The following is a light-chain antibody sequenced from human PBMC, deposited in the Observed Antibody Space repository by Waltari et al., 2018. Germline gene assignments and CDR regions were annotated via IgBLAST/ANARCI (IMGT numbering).Light chain of an antibody. CDR2: DVS. V-gene: IGLV2-14*03. J-gene: IGLJ2*01. CDR1: SSDVGGYNY. CDR3: SSYTSSSISLV. Sequence: QSALTQPASVSGSPGQSITISCTGTSSDVGGYNYVSWYQQHPGKGPKLMIYDVSYRPSGVSNRFSGAKSGNTASFTISGLQAEDEADYYCSSYTSSSISLVFGGGTKLTVL.